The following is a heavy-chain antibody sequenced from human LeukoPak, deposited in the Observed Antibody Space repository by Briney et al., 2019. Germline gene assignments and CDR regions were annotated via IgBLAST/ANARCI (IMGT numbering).Heavy chain of an antibody. J-gene: IGHJ5*02. V-gene: IGHV4-34*01. CDR3: ARSVWFGELNNWFDP. CDR1: GGSFSGYY. CDR2: INHSGST. D-gene: IGHD3-10*01. Sequence: SETLSLTCAVYGGSFSGYYWSWIRQPPGKGLGWIGEINHSGSTNYNPSLKSRVTISVDTSKNQFSLKLSSVTAADTAVYYCARSVWFGELNNWFDPWGQGTLVTVSS.